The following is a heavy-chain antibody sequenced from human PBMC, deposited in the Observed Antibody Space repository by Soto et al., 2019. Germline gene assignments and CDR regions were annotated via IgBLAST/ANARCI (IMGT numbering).Heavy chain of an antibody. J-gene: IGHJ5*02. CDR1: GGSIRSGGYY. D-gene: IGHD3-3*01. Sequence: SETLCLTCAVSGGSIRSGGYYWSWIRQHPGKGLEWIGYIYYSGSTYYNPSLKSRVTISVDTSKNQFSLKLSSVTAADTAVYYCARSTTIFGANWFDPWGQGTLVTVSS. CDR3: ARSTTIFGANWFDP. V-gene: IGHV4-31*11. CDR2: IYYSGST.